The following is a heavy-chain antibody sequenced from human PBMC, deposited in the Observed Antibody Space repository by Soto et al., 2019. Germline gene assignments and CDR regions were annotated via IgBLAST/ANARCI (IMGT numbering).Heavy chain of an antibody. V-gene: IGHV4-31*03. Sequence: SETLSLTCTVSGVSISSGGYYWSWIRQHPGKGLQWIGNIYYSGSTNYNPSLKSRIIISLDTSKNQFSLKLSSVTAADTAVYFCARYRISGSWSKFDYWGQGTLVTVSS. D-gene: IGHD6-13*01. CDR3: ARYRISGSWSKFDY. CDR2: IYYSGST. J-gene: IGHJ4*02. CDR1: GVSISSGGYY.